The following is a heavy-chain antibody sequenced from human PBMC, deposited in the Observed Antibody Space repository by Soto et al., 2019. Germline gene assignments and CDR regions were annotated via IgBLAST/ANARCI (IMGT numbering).Heavy chain of an antibody. Sequence: QVQLVESGGGVVQPGRSLRLSCAASGFTFSSYGMHWVRQAPGKGLEWVAVIWYDGSNKYYADSVKGRFTISRDNSKNTLYLQMNSLRAEDKAGYYCARDRYQGGLLDYWGQGTLVTVSS. V-gene: IGHV3-33*01. D-gene: IGHD2-2*01. CDR1: GFTFSSYG. CDR3: ARDRYQGGLLDY. CDR2: IWYDGSNK. J-gene: IGHJ4*02.